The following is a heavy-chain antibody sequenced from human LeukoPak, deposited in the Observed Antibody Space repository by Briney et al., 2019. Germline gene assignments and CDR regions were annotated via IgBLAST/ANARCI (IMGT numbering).Heavy chain of an antibody. J-gene: IGHJ4*02. CDR1: GFTFSRYW. CDR3: GRGGSYGDY. CDR2: VNQDGSSN. V-gene: IGHV3-74*01. D-gene: IGHD3-16*01. Sequence: GGSLRLSCSASGFTFSRYWMHWVRQVPGEGLVWGSRVNQDGSSNTYPDSVQGRFTSSRDNAKNTLYLQMNRLRVEDTAVFYCGRGGSYGDYWGQGILVPVSS.